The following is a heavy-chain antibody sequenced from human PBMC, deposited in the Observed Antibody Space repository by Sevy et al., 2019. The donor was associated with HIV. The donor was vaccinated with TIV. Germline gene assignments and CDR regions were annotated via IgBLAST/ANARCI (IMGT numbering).Heavy chain of an antibody. CDR3: ARVSTMIVVVLPDAFDI. CDR1: GFTFSDYY. Sequence: GGSLRLSCAASGFTFSDYYMTWIRQAPGKGLEWVSYITSSGANKYYAVSVKGRFTISRDNAKNSLYLQMNSLRAEDTAVYYCARVSTMIVVVLPDAFDIWGQGTMVTVSS. J-gene: IGHJ3*02. D-gene: IGHD3-22*01. CDR2: ITSSGANK. V-gene: IGHV3-11*01.